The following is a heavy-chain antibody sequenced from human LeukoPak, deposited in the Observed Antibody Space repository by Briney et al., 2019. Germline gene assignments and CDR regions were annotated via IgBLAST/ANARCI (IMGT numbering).Heavy chain of an antibody. J-gene: IGHJ5*02. CDR3: ARGAAANRDP. CDR1: GFTFSSYA. Sequence: GSLRLSCAASGFTFSSYAMIWVRQAPGKGLEWVSGISAGGNSPYYADSVKGRFTISRDNAKNSLYLQMNSLRAEDTAVYYCARGAAANRDPWGQGTLVTVSS. CDR2: ISAGGNSP. D-gene: IGHD6-13*01. V-gene: IGHV3-23*01.